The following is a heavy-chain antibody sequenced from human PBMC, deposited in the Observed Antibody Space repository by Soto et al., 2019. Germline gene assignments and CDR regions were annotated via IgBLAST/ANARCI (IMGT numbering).Heavy chain of an antibody. CDR3: AHRPRGFSYYFDY. D-gene: IGHD3-10*01. CDR1: GGSISSNSYS. V-gene: IGHV2-5*01. J-gene: IGHJ4*02. Sequence: TLSLTCTVSGGSISSNSYSWGWIRQPPGKGLEWIGYMYHSGSTYYSPFLKSRLTITKDTSKNQVVLTMTNMDPVDTATYYCAHRPRGFSYYFDYWGQGTLVTVSS. CDR2: MYHSGST.